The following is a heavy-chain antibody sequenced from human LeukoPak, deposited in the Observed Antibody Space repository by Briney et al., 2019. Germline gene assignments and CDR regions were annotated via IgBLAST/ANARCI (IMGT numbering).Heavy chain of an antibody. CDR3: ARAQYYLDS. CDR2: ISSSSSNR. CDR1: GFTFSDYY. V-gene: IGHV3-11*06. Sequence: PGGSLRLSCAASGFTFSDYYMSWIRQAPGKGLEWVSYISSSSSNRNYADSVKGRFTISRDNAKNSLYLQMNSLRAEDAAVYYCARAQYYLDSWGQGTLVTVSS. J-gene: IGHJ4*02.